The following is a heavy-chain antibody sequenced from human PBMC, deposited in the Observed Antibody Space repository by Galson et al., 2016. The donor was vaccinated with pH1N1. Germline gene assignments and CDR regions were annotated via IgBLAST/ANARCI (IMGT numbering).Heavy chain of an antibody. D-gene: IGHD4-17*01. Sequence: SLRLSCAASGFTFSSYGMHWVRQAPGKGLEWVAVISYDGSNKYYADSVKGRFTISRDNSKNTLHLQMNSLRAEDTAVYYCAKGDYGDYVGYFDVWGRGTLVTVSS. CDR2: ISYDGSNK. V-gene: IGHV3-30*18. CDR1: GFTFSSYG. CDR3: AKGDYGDYVGYFDV. J-gene: IGHJ2*01.